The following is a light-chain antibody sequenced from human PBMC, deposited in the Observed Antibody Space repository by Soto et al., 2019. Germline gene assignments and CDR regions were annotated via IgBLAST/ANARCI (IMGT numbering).Light chain of an antibody. CDR2: DAS. J-gene: IGKJ5*01. V-gene: IGKV3-11*01. CDR1: QSVSSY. Sequence: EIVLTQSPATLSLSPGERATLSCRASQSVSSYLAWYQQKSGQAPRLLIYDASNRATGIPARFSGSGSGTDFALTISSLEPEDSAVYYCQQRSIWPIPVGQGTRLGIK. CDR3: QQRSIWPIP.